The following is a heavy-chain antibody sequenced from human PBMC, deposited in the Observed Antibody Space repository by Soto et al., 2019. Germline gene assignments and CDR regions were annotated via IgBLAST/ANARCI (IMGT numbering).Heavy chain of an antibody. CDR3: ARPWASDDGSGSHPSEY. CDR2: ISSDGSHK. J-gene: IGHJ4*02. CDR1: GFTFSSYA. V-gene: IGHV3-30-3*01. D-gene: IGHD3-10*01. Sequence: QVQLVESGGGVVQPGRSLRLSCAASGFTFSSYAIHWVRQAPGKGLEWVAVISSDGSHKYYADAVKGRFTISRDNSKNTLYLQMNSLRAEDTAVYYCARPWASDDGSGSHPSEYWGQGTLVTVSA.